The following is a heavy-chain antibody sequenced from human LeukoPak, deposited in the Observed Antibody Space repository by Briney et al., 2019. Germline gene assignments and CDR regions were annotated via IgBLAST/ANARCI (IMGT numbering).Heavy chain of an antibody. D-gene: IGHD3-22*01. Sequence: GGSLRLSCAASGFTFSGSAMHWVRQASGKGLEWVSSISSSSSYIYYADSVKGRFTISRDNAKNSLYLQMNSLRAEDTAVYYCARDLPYYYEKNAFDIWGQGTMVTVSS. CDR1: GFTFSGSA. J-gene: IGHJ3*02. CDR2: ISSSSSYI. V-gene: IGHV3-21*01. CDR3: ARDLPYYYEKNAFDI.